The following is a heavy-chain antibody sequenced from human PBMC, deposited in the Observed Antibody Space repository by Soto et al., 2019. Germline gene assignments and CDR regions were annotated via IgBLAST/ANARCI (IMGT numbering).Heavy chain of an antibody. J-gene: IGHJ3*02. CDR2: ISYDGSNK. CDR3: ARMIVGATTTYAFDI. D-gene: IGHD1-26*01. Sequence: GGSLRLSCAASGFTFSGYAMHWVRQAPGKGLEWVAVISYDGSNKYYADSVKGRFTISRDNSKNTLYLQMNSLRAEDTAVYYCARMIVGATTTYAFDIWGQGTMVTVSS. V-gene: IGHV3-30-3*01. CDR1: GFTFSGYA.